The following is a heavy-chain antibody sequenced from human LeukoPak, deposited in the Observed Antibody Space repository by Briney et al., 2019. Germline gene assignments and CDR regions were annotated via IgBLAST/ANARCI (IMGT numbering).Heavy chain of an antibody. CDR2: IYPGDSDT. V-gene: IGHV5-51*01. D-gene: IGHD2-2*01. CDR3: ARLLSDCSSTTCQYNWFDP. CDR1: GYNFTIRW. J-gene: IGHJ5*02. Sequence: GESLKISCKGSGYNFTIRWIGWVRQMPGKGLEWMGIIYPGDSDTRYNPSFQGQITISADKSISTAYVQWSSLKASDTAMYYCARLLSDCSSTTCQYNWFDPWGQGTLVTVSS.